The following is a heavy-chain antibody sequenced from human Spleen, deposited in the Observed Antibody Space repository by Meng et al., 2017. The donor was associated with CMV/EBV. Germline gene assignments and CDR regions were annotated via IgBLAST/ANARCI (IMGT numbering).Heavy chain of an antibody. CDR2: ISGSGGST. V-gene: IGHV3-23*01. CDR3: AKDPPDQGEWELLLDY. Sequence: GESLKISCAASGFTFSSYAMSWVRQAPGKGLEWVSAISGSGGSTYYADSVKGRFTISRDNSKNTLYLQMNSLSAEDTAVYYCAKDPPDQGEWELLLDYWGQGTLVTVSS. CDR1: GFTFSSYA. J-gene: IGHJ4*02. D-gene: IGHD1-26*01.